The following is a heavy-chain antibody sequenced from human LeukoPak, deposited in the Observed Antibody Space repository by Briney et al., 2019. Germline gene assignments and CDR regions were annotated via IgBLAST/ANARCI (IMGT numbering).Heavy chain of an antibody. D-gene: IGHD6-13*01. CDR2: ISSSRSYI. V-gene: IGHV3-21*01. CDR3: ARFIAAPYYFDY. Sequence: GGSLRLSCEASGFTFSRYWMHWVRQAPGKGLEWVSFISSSRSYIYYADSVKGRFTISRDNAKNSLYLQMNSLRAEDTAVYYCARFIAAPYYFDYWGRGTLVTVSS. J-gene: IGHJ4*02. CDR1: GFTFSRYW.